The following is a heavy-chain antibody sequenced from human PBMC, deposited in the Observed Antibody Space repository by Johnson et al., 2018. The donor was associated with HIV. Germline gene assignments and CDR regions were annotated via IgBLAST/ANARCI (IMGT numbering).Heavy chain of an antibody. CDR1: GFTLSDHY. CDR3: ALSYSLDAFDI. D-gene: IGHD2-21*01. Sequence: MQLVESGGGVVQPGGSLRLSCAASGFTLSDHYMDWVRQAAGKGLEWVGRTKNKANSYTTEYAASVKGRFTISRDDSKNSLYLQMNSLKTEDTAVYYCALSYSLDAFDIWGQGTMVTVSS. V-gene: IGHV3-72*01. J-gene: IGHJ3*02. CDR2: TKNKANSYTT.